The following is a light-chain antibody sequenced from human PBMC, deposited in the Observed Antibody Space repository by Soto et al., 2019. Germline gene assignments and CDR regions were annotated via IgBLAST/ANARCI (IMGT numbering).Light chain of an antibody. CDR2: DAS. V-gene: IGKV1-33*01. CDR3: QKYDNVPLT. J-gene: IGKJ4*01. Sequence: DIQMTQSPSSLSASVGDRVTITCQASQDISTYLNWYQQKPGKAPKLLIYDASNLETEVPSRFSGSGSGTDFTFTISSLQPEDIATYYCQKYDNVPLTFGGGTKVEIK. CDR1: QDISTY.